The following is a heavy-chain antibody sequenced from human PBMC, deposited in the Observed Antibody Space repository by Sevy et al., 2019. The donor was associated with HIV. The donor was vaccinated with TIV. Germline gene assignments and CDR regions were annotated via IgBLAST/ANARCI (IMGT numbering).Heavy chain of an antibody. J-gene: IGHJ3*01. D-gene: IGHD1-7*01. CDR2: IKNENEGGTT. Sequence: GGSLRLSCAASGFPFSDAWMNWVRQAPGKGLEWVGLIKNENEGGTTDYAAPVKGRFTISRDDSKNTLFLQMSSLKTEDTVIYYCTIDWGSGTTWVRAFDLWGQGTMITVSS. CDR3: TIDWGSGTTWVRAFDL. V-gene: IGHV3-15*01. CDR1: GFPFSDAW.